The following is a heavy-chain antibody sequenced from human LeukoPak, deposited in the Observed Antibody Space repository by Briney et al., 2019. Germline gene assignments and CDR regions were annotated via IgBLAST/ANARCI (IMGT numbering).Heavy chain of an antibody. J-gene: IGHJ4*02. CDR2: ISSSGSTT. CDR3: ARENYDSSGYYFD. Sequence: PGGSLRLSCAASGFTFSSYEMNWVRQAPGKGLEWVSYISSSGSTTHYADSVKGRFTISRDNAKKSLYLQMNSLRAEDTAVYYCARENYDSSGYYFDWGQGTLVTVSS. CDR1: GFTFSSYE. V-gene: IGHV3-48*03. D-gene: IGHD3-22*01.